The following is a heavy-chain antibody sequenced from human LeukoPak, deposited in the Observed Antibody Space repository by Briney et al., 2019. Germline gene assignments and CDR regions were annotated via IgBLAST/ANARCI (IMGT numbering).Heavy chain of an antibody. D-gene: IGHD3-10*01. J-gene: IGHJ4*02. CDR1: GFTFSSYG. CDR2: ISYGGSNK. CDR3: AKDLSPERFGELFDY. Sequence: PGRSLRLSCAASGFTFSSYGMHWVRQAPGKGLEWVAVISYGGSNKYYADSVKGRFTISRDNSKNTLYLQMNSLRAEDTAVYYCAKDLSPERFGELFDYWGQGTLVTVSS. V-gene: IGHV3-30*18.